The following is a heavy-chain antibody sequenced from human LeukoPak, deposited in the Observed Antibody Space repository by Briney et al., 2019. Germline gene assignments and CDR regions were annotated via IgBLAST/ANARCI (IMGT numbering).Heavy chain of an antibody. CDR2: VNRDGSET. V-gene: IGHV3-7*03. J-gene: IGHJ6*02. CDR1: GFALSSHW. Sequence: GGSLRLSCAASGFALSSHWMTWVRQVPGRGPEWVANVNRDGSETYYLDYVKGRFTISKDNAKNSLYLQLNSLRAEDTARYHGARNNGMDVWGQGTTVIVSS. CDR3: ARNNGMDV.